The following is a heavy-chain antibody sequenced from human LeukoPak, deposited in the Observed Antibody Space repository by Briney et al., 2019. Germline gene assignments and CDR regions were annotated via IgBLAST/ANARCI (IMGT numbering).Heavy chain of an antibody. D-gene: IGHD3-3*01. V-gene: IGHV4-59*01. J-gene: IGHJ5*02. CDR3: ARGPGTIFGVERGFDP. CDR1: GGSISSYY. CDR2: VYYSGST. Sequence: SETLSLTCTVSGGSISSYYWRWIRQPPGKGLEWIGYVYYSGSTNYNPSLKSRVTISVDTSKNQFSLKLSSVTAADTAVYYCARGPGTIFGVERGFDPWGQGTLVTVSS.